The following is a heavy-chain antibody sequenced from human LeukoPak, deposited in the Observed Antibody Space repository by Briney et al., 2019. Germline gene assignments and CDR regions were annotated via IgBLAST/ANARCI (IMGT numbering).Heavy chain of an antibody. CDR1: GGSFSGYY. V-gene: IGHV4-34*01. CDR3: ARDASHYGDYVYFDY. Sequence: KPSETLSLTCAVYGGSFSGYYWSWIRQPPGKGLERIGEINHSGSTNYNPSLKSRVTISVDTSKNQFSLKLSSVTAADTAVYYCARDASHYGDYVYFDYWGQGTLVTVSS. J-gene: IGHJ4*02. D-gene: IGHD4-17*01. CDR2: INHSGST.